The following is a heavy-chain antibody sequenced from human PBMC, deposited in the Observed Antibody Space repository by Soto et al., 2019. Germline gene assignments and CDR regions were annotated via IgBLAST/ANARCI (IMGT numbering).Heavy chain of an antibody. CDR1: GGTFSSYA. D-gene: IGHD2-21*02. CDR3: ARSKKPDCGGDCYAWGESFDY. J-gene: IGHJ4*02. CDR2: IIPIFGTA. V-gene: IGHV1-69*01. Sequence: QVQLVQSGAEVKKPGSSVKVSCKASGGTFSSYAISWVRQAPGQGLEWMGGIIPIFGTANYAQKFQGRVTITADESTSTAYMELSSLRSEDTAVYYCARSKKPDCGGDCYAWGESFDYWGQGTLVTVSS.